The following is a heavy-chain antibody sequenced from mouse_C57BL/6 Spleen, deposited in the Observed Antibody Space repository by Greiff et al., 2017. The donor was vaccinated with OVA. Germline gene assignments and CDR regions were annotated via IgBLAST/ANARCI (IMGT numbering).Heavy chain of an antibody. CDR3: ARNSPKMELGLDY. D-gene: IGHD1-3*01. J-gene: IGHJ2*01. CDR2: IWTGGGT. V-gene: IGHV2-9-1*01. Sequence: VQVVESGPGLVAPSQSLSITCTVSGFSLTSYAISWVRQPPGKGLEWLGVIWTGGGTNYNSAPKSRLSISKDNSKSHVFLKMNSLQTDDTARDYCARNSPKMELGLDYWGQGATLTVSS. CDR1: GFSLTSYA.